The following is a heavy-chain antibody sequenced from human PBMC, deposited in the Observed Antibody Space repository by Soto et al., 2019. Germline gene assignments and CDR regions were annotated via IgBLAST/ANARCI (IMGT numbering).Heavy chain of an antibody. Sequence: SETLSLTCTVPGGSIRSSSYYWDWIRPPPGKGLGWIGSIYYSGSTYYNPSLKSRVTISVDTSKNQFSLKLSSVTAADTAVYYCARSQESITIFGVIYYYYGMDVWGQGTTVTVSS. J-gene: IGHJ6*02. CDR3: ARSQESITIFGVIYYYYGMDV. CDR1: GGSIRSSSYY. D-gene: IGHD3-3*01. V-gene: IGHV4-39*01. CDR2: IYYSGST.